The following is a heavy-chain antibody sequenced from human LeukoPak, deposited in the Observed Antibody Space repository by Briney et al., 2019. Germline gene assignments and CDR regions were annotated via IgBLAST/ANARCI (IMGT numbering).Heavy chain of an antibody. CDR2: IYYSGST. CDR1: GGSISSSSYY. Sequence: PSETLSLTCTVSGGSISSSSYYWGWIRQPPGKGLEWIGSIYYSGSTYCNPSLKSRVTISVDTSKNQFSLKLSSVTAADTAVYYCARQAGQQLAQFDYWGQGTLVTVSS. D-gene: IGHD6-13*01. J-gene: IGHJ4*02. V-gene: IGHV4-39*01. CDR3: ARQAGQQLAQFDY.